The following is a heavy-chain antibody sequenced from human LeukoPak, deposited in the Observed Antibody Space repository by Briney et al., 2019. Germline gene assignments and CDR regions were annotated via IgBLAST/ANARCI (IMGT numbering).Heavy chain of an antibody. Sequence: SGGSLRLSCAASGFTFSSYGMHWVRQAPGKGLEWVAVISYDGSNKYYADSVKGRFTISRDNSKNTLYLQMNSLRAEDTAVYYCAKDARAAAGPDIWGQGTMVTVSS. J-gene: IGHJ3*02. CDR1: GFTFSSYG. CDR2: ISYDGSNK. CDR3: AKDARAAAGPDI. D-gene: IGHD6-13*01. V-gene: IGHV3-30*18.